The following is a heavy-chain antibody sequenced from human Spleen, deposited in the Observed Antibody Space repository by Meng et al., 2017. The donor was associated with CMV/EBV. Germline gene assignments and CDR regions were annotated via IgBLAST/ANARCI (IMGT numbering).Heavy chain of an antibody. CDR1: GFTFSSYA. D-gene: IGHD3-16*01. CDR2: ISGSGGST. Sequence: GESLKISCAASGFTFSSYAMSWVRQAPGKGLEWVSAISGSGGSTYYADSVKGRFTISRDNAKNSLYLQMDSLRAEDTALYYCARVWLLGGQGTPVTVPS. J-gene: IGHJ4*02. V-gene: IGHV3-23*01. CDR3: ARVWLL.